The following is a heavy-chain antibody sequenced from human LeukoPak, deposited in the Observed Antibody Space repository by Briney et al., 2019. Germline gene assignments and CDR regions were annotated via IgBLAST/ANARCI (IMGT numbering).Heavy chain of an antibody. D-gene: IGHD6-19*01. CDR1: GFTFSNAW. V-gene: IGHV3-15*01. Sequence: GGSLRLSCAASGFTFSNAWMSWVRQAPGKGLEWVGRIKSKTDGGTTDYAAPVKGRFTISRDDSKNTLYLQMNSLQTEDTAVYYCTTDRAVAGFDYWGQGTLVTVSS. J-gene: IGHJ4*02. CDR2: IKSKTDGGTT. CDR3: TTDRAVAGFDY.